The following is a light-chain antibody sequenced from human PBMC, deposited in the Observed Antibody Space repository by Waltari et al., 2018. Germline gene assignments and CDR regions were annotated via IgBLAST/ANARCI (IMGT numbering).Light chain of an antibody. CDR3: QSYDSSLSAPYV. V-gene: IGLV1-40*01. J-gene: IGLJ1*01. CDR2: GNS. Sequence: QSVLTQPPSVSGAPGQRVTISCTGSSSNIGAGYDVHWYQQLPGTAPKLLIYGNSNRPSGVPHRFSGSKSGTSASLAITGLQAEDEADYYCQSYDSSLSAPYVFGTGTKVTVL. CDR1: SSNIGAGYD.